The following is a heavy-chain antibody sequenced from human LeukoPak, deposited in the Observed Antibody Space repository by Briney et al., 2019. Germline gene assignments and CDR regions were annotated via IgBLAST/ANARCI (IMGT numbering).Heavy chain of an antibody. CDR2: IYYSGST. V-gene: IGHV4-31*03. CDR3: ATSSGSHSPKYSDYYYYGMDV. J-gene: IGHJ6*02. CDR1: GGSISSGGYY. D-gene: IGHD1-26*01. Sequence: SETLSLTCTVSGGSISSGGYYWSRIRQHPGKGLEWIGYIYYSGSTYYNPSLKSRVTISVDTSKNQFSLKLSSVTAADTAVYYCATSSGSHSPKYSDYYYYGMDVWGQGTTVTVSS.